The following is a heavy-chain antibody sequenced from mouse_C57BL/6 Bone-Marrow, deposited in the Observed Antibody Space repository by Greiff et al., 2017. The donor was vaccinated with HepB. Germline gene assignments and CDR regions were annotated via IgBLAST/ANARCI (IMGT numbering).Heavy chain of an antibody. D-gene: IGHD1-1*01. V-gene: IGHV3-6*01. CDR2: ISYDGSN. CDR3: ATYGSRTFDY. Sequence: EVQLVESGPGLVKPSQSLSLTCSVTGYSITSGYYWNWIRQFPGNKLEWMGYISYDGSNNYNPSLKNRISITRDTSKNQFFLKLNSVTTEDTATYYCATYGSRTFDYWGQGTTLTVSS. CDR1: GYSITSGYY. J-gene: IGHJ2*01.